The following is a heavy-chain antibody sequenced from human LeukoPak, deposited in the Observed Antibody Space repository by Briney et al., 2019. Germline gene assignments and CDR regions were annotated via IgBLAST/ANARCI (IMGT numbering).Heavy chain of an antibody. CDR3: AKENIAARPDYYYYYGMDV. CDR1: GFTFSSYG. V-gene: IGHV3-30*18. D-gene: IGHD6-6*01. CDR2: ISYDGSNK. J-gene: IGHJ6*02. Sequence: GRSLRLSCAASGFTFSSYGMHWVRQAPGKGLEWVAVISYDGSNKYYADSVKGRSTISRDNSKNTLYLQMNSLRAEDTAVYYCAKENIAARPDYYYYYGMDVWGQGTTVTVSS.